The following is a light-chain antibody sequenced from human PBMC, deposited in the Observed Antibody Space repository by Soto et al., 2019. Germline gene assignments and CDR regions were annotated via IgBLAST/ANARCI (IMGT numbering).Light chain of an antibody. J-gene: IGLJ1*01. CDR2: AVS. Sequence: QSVLTQPPSASGSPGQSVTISCTGTSNDVGGYNYVSWYQQHPGKAPKVLIYAVSKRPSGVPDRFSGSKSGNTASLTVSGLQADDEADYYCISYAGSNNLVFGTGTKVTVL. V-gene: IGLV2-8*01. CDR3: ISYAGSNNLV. CDR1: SNDVGGYNY.